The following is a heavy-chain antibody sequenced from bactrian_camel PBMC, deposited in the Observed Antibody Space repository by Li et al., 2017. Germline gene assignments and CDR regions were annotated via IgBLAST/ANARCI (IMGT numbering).Heavy chain of an antibody. J-gene: IGHJ4*01. CDR2: IDIDDMRGTT. CDR1: GYAYRYC. D-gene: IGHD4*01. CDR3: AAGRACIDLGRGRPDY. V-gene: IGHV3S63*01. Sequence: VQLVESGGGSVQAGGSLRLSRAVSGYAYRYCLGWFRQAPGKEREGVAGIDIDDMRGTTYYADSVKDRFTISQDTAKNTVSLQMNTLKPEDTAMYRCAAGRACIDLGRGRPDYWGQGTQVTVS.